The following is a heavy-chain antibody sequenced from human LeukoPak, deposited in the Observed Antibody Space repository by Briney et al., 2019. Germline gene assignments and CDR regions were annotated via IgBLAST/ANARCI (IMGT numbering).Heavy chain of an antibody. J-gene: IGHJ4*02. V-gene: IGHV4-39*01. D-gene: IGHD3-10*01. CDR2: IYYSGST. CDR3: ARGVDYYGV. CDR1: GGSIRSSSYY. Sequence: SETLSLTCNVSGGSIRSSSYYWGWIRQPPGKGLEWIGSIYYSGSTYYNPSLKSRVTISVDTSKNQFPLKLSSVTAADTAVYYCARGVDYYGVWGQGTLVTVSS.